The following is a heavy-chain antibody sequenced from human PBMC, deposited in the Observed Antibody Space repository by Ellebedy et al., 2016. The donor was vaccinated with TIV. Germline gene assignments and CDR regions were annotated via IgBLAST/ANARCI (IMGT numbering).Heavy chain of an antibody. V-gene: IGHV1-18*01. CDR2: ISAYTGNT. CDR3: ARDMVQGMVARYLWFDY. Sequence: ASVKVSCKASGYAFASYGISWVRQAPGQGLEWMGWISAYTGNTNYAQNFRDRVSMTTDTSTSTAYMELGSLTSDDTAVYYCARDMVQGMVARYLWFDYWGQGTLVTVSS. J-gene: IGHJ4*02. D-gene: IGHD1-26*01. CDR1: GYAFASYG.